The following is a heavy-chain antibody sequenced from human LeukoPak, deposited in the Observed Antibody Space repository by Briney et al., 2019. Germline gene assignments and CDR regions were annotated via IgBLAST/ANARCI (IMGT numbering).Heavy chain of an antibody. CDR1: GFTFSTFS. J-gene: IGHJ1*01. CDR3: ARTTVAGTIQY. D-gene: IGHD6-19*01. CDR2: ISRTGTST. Sequence: SGGSLRLSCAASGFTFSTFSMAWARQPPGQGLEWVSYISRTGTSTHNADSVRGRFTISRDNTKSALYLQMNTLRVEDSAVYFCARTTVAGTIQYWGQGSRVIVSS. V-gene: IGHV3-21*01.